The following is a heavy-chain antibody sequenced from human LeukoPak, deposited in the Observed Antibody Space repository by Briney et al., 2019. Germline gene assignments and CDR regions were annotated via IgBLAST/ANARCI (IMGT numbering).Heavy chain of an antibody. CDR1: GFIFSKYA. CDR3: VRKGVTIFGVVIAPYGMDV. Sequence: GGSLRLSCATSGFIFSKYAMHWVRQAPGKGLEYVSGINGQGNNTYYADSVKGRFTISRDNSKNALYLQMGSLRAEDMAVYYCVRKGVTIFGVVIAPYGMDVSGQGTTVSVSS. D-gene: IGHD3-3*01. J-gene: IGHJ6*02. V-gene: IGHV3-64*02. CDR2: INGQGNNT.